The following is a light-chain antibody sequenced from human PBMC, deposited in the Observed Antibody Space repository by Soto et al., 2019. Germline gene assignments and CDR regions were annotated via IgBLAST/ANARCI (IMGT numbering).Light chain of an antibody. CDR1: QSISSW. V-gene: IGKV1-5*01. Sequence: DIQMTQSPSTLSASVGDRVTITCRDSQSISSWLAWYQQKPRKAPKLLIYDASSLESGVPTRFSGSRSRTEFTLTISSLQPDDFATYYCQEYNSYSWTFGQGTKVEIK. J-gene: IGKJ1*01. CDR3: QEYNSYSWT. CDR2: DAS.